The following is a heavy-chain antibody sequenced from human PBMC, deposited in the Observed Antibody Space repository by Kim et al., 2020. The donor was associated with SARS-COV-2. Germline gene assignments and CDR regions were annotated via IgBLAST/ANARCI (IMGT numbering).Heavy chain of an antibody. J-gene: IGHJ4*02. CDR3: AKGVHYYDSSGYYTD. CDR2: ISGSGGST. V-gene: IGHV3-23*01. D-gene: IGHD3-22*01. Sequence: GGSLRLSCAASGFTFSSYAMSWVRQAPGKGLEWVSAISGSGGSTYYADSVKGRFTISRDNSKNTLYLQMNSLRAEDTAVYYCAKGVHYYDSSGYYTDWGQGTLVTVSS. CDR1: GFTFSSYA.